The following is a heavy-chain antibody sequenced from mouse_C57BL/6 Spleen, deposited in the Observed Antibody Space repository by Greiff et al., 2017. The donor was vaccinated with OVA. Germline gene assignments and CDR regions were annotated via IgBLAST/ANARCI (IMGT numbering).Heavy chain of an antibody. CDR3: ARRDFDY. CDR1: GYTFTSYW. J-gene: IGHJ2*01. Sequence: QVQLQQPGAELVMPGASVKLSCKASGYTFTSYWMHWVKQRPGQGLEWIGEIDPSYSYTNYNQKFKGKSTLTVDKSSSTAYMQLSSLTSEDSAVYYCARRDFDYWGQGTTLTVSS. CDR2: IDPSYSYT. V-gene: IGHV1-69*01.